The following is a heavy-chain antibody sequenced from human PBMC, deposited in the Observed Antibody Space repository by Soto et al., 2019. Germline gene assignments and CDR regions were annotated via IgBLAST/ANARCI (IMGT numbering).Heavy chain of an antibody. J-gene: IGHJ4*01. CDR2: ISGSGGST. CDR1: GVTFSNYD. CDR3: ARGAAGGKGY. D-gene: IGHD6-13*01. Sequence: EAQLLESGGGLVQPGGSLRLSCAASGVTFSNYDMSWVRQAPGKGLEWVSGISGSGGSTYYTDSVKGRFTISRDNSKNTLYLQMNSLRVDDAAVYYCARGAAGGKGYWGHGTLVTVSS. V-gene: IGHV3-23*01.